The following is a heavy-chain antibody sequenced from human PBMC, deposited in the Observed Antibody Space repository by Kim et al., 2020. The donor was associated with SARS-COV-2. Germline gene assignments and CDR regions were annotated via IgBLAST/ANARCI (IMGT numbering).Heavy chain of an antibody. CDR3: ARWDNSGLVD. V-gene: IGHV3-7*05. CDR2: IKKDGSGH. CDR1: GFTFSSYW. D-gene: IGHD1-1*01. Sequence: GGSLRLSCAASGFTFSSYWMTWVRQAPGKGLEWVANIKKDGSGHYYVDSVKGRFTISRDNAKNSLYLQMNSLRVEDTAVYYCARWDNSGLVDWGQGTLDTVSS. J-gene: IGHJ4*02.